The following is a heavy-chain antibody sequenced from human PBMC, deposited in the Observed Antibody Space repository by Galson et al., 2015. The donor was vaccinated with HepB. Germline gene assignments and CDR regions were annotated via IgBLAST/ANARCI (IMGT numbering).Heavy chain of an antibody. Sequence: SLRLSCAASGFTFSDYYMSWIRQAPGKGLEWVSYISSSSSYTNYADSVKGRFTISRDNAKNSLYLQMNSLRAEDTAVYYCARDAPSYYDFWSGHRKFDYSYGMDVWGQGTTVTVSS. V-gene: IGHV3-11*06. CDR3: ARDAPSYYDFWSGHRKFDYSYGMDV. CDR2: ISSSSSYT. J-gene: IGHJ6*02. CDR1: GFTFSDYY. D-gene: IGHD3-3*01.